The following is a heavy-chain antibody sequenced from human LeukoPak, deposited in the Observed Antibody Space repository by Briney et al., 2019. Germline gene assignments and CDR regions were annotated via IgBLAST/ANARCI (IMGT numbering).Heavy chain of an antibody. J-gene: IGHJ4*02. CDR3: AKRTSGFCSSTSCYGHDF. CDR1: GFTFSSFA. Sequence: GGSLRLSCATSGFTFSSFAMTWVRQAPGKGLEWVSAISGSGGSTYYADSVEGRITISRDNSKNTLYLQMSSLRAEDTAVYYCAKRTSGFCSSTSCYGHDFWGQGTLVTVSS. CDR2: ISGSGGST. D-gene: IGHD2-2*03. V-gene: IGHV3-23*01.